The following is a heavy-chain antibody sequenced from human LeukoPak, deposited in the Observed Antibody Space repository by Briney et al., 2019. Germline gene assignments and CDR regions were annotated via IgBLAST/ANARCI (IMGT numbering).Heavy chain of an antibody. CDR3: AKNLYCGGGSCYPSALGMDV. Sequence: PGRSLRLSCAASGFTFSSYGMHWVRQAPGKGLEWVPSISGSGNRTYYADSVKGRFTISRDNSKNTLFLQMNSLRAEDTAVYYCAKNLYCGGGSCYPSALGMDVWGQGTTVTVSS. CDR2: ISGSGNRT. D-gene: IGHD2-15*01. CDR1: GFTFSSYG. J-gene: IGHJ6*02. V-gene: IGHV3-23*01.